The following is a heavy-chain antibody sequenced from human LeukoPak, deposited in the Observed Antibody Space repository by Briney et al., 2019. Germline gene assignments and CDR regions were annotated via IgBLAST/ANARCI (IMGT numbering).Heavy chain of an antibody. V-gene: IGHV4-59*01. CDR3: ARVGGGGYSYGYWGVFDY. J-gene: IGHJ4*02. D-gene: IGHD5-18*01. CDR1: GGSISSYY. CDR2: IYYSGST. Sequence: SETLSLTCTVSGGSISSYYWSWIRQPPGKGLEWIGSIYYSGSTNCNPSLKSRVTISVDTSKNQLSLKLSSVSAADTAVYYCARVGGGGYSYGYWGVFDYWGQGTLVTVSS.